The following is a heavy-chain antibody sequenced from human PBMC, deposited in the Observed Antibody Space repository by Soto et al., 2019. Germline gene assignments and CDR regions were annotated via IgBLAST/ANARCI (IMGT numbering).Heavy chain of an antibody. CDR1: GDSISSYY. D-gene: IGHD6-13*01. CDR2: IYYSGST. V-gene: IGHV4-59*12. J-gene: IGHJ4*02. Sequence: PSETLSLTCTVSGDSISSYYWNWIRQPPGKGLEWIGYIYYSGSTNYNPSLKSRVTISVDTSKNQFSLKLSSVTAADTAVYYCASSHAGAHITAAVHWGQGTLVTVSS. CDR3: ASSHAGAHITAAVH.